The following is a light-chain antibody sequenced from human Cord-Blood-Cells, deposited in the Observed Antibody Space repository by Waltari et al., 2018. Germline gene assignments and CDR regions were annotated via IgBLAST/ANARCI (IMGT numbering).Light chain of an antibody. CDR2: DVS. Sequence: QSALTQPRSVSGSPGQSVTISCTGTSSDVGGYNYVSWYQQHPGKAPKPLSYDVSKRPSGVPDRFSVSKSGNTASLTISGLQAEDEADYYCCSYAGSYTWVFGGGTKLTVL. CDR1: SSDVGGYNY. CDR3: CSYAGSYTWV. V-gene: IGLV2-11*01. J-gene: IGLJ3*02.